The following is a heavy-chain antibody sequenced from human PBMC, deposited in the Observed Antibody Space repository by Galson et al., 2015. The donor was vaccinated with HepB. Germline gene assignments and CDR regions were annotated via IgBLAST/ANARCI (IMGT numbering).Heavy chain of an antibody. D-gene: IGHD5-18*01. V-gene: IGHV1-3*01. CDR2: INAGNGNT. CDR1: GYTFTSYA. CDR3: ARDQQLWAYYFDY. J-gene: IGHJ4*02. Sequence: SVKVSCKASGYTFTSYAMHWVRQAPGQRLEWMGWINAGNGNTKYSQKFQGRVTITRDTSASSAYMELSSLRSEDTAVYYCARDQQLWAYYFDYWGQGTLVTVSS.